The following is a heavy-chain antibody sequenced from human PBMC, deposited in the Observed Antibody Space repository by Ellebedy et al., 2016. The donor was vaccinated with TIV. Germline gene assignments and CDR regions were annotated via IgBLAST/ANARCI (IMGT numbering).Heavy chain of an antibody. D-gene: IGHD1-26*01. CDR1: GGSISSDDYY. CDR2: IYYSGST. V-gene: IGHV4-30-4*01. J-gene: IGHJ4*02. Sequence: SETLSLTXTVSGGSISSDDYYWSWIRQPPGKGLEWIGYIYYSGSTDYNPSLKSRVTISVDTSKNQFSLKVTSVTAADTAVYYCARNPSVGATTFDFWGQGTLVTVSS. CDR3: ARNPSVGATTFDF.